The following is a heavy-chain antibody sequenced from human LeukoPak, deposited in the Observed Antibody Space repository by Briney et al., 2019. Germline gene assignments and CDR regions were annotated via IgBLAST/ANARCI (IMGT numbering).Heavy chain of an antibody. V-gene: IGHV3-23*01. Sequence: GGSLRLSCAASGFTFSNYAMTWLLQAPGKRLEWVSSLTASGSRTYYADSVKGRFTISRDNSKNTLYLQMNSLRADDTAVYFSGRDGQTRFFDYWGQGTLVTVSS. CDR1: GFTFSNYA. J-gene: IGHJ4*02. CDR2: LTASGSRT. CDR3: GRDGQTRFFDY. D-gene: IGHD1-1*01.